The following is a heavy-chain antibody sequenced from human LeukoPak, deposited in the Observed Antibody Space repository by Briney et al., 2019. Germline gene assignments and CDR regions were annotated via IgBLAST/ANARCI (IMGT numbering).Heavy chain of an antibody. V-gene: IGHV1-58*01. CDR2: IVVGSGNT. CDR3: AAGYIGGAMVTNAFDI. Sequence: SVKVSCKASGFTFTNSAVQWVRQARGQGLEWIGWIVVGSGNTIYVQKFQERVTITRDMSTSTAYMELSSLRSEDTAVYYCAAGYIGGAMVTNAFDIWGQGTMVTASS. D-gene: IGHD5-18*01. J-gene: IGHJ3*02. CDR1: GFTFTNSA.